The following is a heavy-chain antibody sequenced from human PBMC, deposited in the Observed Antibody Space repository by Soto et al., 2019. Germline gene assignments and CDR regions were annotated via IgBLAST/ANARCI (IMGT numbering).Heavy chain of an antibody. CDR1: GFTFGDYA. J-gene: IGHJ6*03. D-gene: IGHD6-13*01. CDR2: IRSKAYGGTT. Sequence: GGSLRLSCTASGFTFGDYAMSWFRQAPGKGLEWVGFIRSKAYGGTTEYAASVKGRFTISRDDSKSIAYLQMNSLKTEDTAVYYCTRDRSVAAAGSLYYYYYCMDVWGKGTTVTVSS. V-gene: IGHV3-49*03. CDR3: TRDRSVAAAGSLYYYYYCMDV.